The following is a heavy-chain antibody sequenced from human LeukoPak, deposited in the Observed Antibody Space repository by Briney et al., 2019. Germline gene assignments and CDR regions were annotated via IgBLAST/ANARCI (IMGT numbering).Heavy chain of an antibody. J-gene: IGHJ4*02. D-gene: IGHD3-3*01. CDR1: GGSISSYY. CDR2: IYYSGST. CDR3: ARLYYDFWSGYYTGSIFDY. Sequence: PSETLSLTCTVSGGSISSYYWSWIRQPPGKGLEWIGYIYYSGSTNYNPSLKSRVTISVDTPKNQFSLKLSSVTAADTAVYYCARLYYDFWSGYYTGSIFDYWGQGTLVTVSS. V-gene: IGHV4-59*08.